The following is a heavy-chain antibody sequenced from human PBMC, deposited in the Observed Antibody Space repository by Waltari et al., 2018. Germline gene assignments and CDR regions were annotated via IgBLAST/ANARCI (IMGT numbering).Heavy chain of an antibody. Sequence: EVQLVESGGGLGHPGGSLRLSCEASGFTFSTFWVHWVRQVPGKGLVWVSRIKSDGSATSYADSVKGRFTISRDNAKNTVYLQMNSLRVEDTAVYHCASDVHSGRYGWFDPWGQGTLVTVSS. CDR3: ASDVHSGRYGWFDP. D-gene: IGHD1-26*01. J-gene: IGHJ5*02. CDR2: IKSDGSAT. V-gene: IGHV3-74*01. CDR1: GFTFSTFW.